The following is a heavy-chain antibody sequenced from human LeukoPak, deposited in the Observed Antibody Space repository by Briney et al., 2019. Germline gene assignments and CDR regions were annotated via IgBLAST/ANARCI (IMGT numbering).Heavy chain of an antibody. CDR2: ISYDGSNK. D-gene: IGHD6-13*01. CDR1: GFTFSSYA. J-gene: IGHJ6*02. Sequence: PGGSLRLSCAASGFTFSSYAMHWVRQAPGKGLEWVAVISYDGSNKYYEDSVKGRFTISRDNSKNTLYLQMNSLRAEDTAVYYCASPAYSSSWLSGLGYYYGMDVWGQGTTVTVSS. CDR3: ASPAYSSSWLSGLGYYYGMDV. V-gene: IGHV3-30*04.